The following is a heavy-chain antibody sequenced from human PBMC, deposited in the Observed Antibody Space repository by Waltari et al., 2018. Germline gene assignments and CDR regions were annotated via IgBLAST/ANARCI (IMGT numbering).Heavy chain of an antibody. CDR2: IRYDGSNN. V-gene: IGHV3-30*02. D-gene: IGHD6-6*01. CDR3: AKVSGSSPDF. CDR1: GFTFSSYG. Sequence: QVQLVESGGGVVQPGGSLRLSCAASGFTFSSYGMHWVRQAPGKGLEWVAFIRYDGSNNYYADSVKGRFTISRDNSKNTLYLQMNSLRAEDTAVYYCAKVSGSSPDFWGQGTLVTVSS. J-gene: IGHJ4*02.